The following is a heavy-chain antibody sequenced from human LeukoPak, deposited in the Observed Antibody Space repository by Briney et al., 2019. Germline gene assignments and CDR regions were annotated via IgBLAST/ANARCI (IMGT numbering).Heavy chain of an antibody. CDR1: GFTFSSYS. J-gene: IGHJ4*02. CDR3: ARAWGSGYDLNY. CDR2: ISVSSSTI. V-gene: IGHV3-48*04. D-gene: IGHD5-12*01. Sequence: HPGGSLRLSCAASGFTFSSYSMNWVRQAPGKGLEWVSHISVSSSTIYYADSVKGRFTISRDNAKDSLYLQMNNLRAEDTAVYYCARAWGSGYDLNYWGQGTLVTVSS.